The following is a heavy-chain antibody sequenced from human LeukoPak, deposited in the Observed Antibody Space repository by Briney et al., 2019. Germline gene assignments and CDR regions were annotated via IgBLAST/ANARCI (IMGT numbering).Heavy chain of an antibody. CDR1: GYTFTSYG. CDR2: ISAYNGNT. CDR3: ARDQAATNTQVRFCLD. Sequence: ASVKVSCKASGYTFTSYGISWVRQAPGQGLEWMGWISAYNGNTNFAQKLQGRVTMTTDTSTSTAYMDLRSLRSDDTAVYYCARDQAATNTQVRFCLDWGQGTLVTVSA. D-gene: IGHD3-9*01. J-gene: IGHJ4*02. V-gene: IGHV1-18*01.